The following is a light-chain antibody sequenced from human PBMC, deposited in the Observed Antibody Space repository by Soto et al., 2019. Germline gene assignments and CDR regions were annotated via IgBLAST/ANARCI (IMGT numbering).Light chain of an antibody. J-gene: IGKJ4*01. Sequence: EIVLTQSPATLSVSPGERATLSCRASQSVSSNLAWYQQKPGQAPRRLMFGASTRATNIPARFSGSGSGTEFSLTISSLQSEDFAVYYYQQYFNWPPLTFGGGTKVEI. V-gene: IGKV3-15*01. CDR2: GAS. CDR3: QQYFNWPPLT. CDR1: QSVSSN.